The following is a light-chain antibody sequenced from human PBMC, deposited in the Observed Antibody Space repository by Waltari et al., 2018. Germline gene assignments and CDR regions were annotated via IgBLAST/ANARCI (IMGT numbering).Light chain of an antibody. Sequence: EIVLTQSPGTLSLSPGERVTLSCRASQSVGRSLCWCQQKHGQAPRLLSYDASTRATGIPDRFSVGGSGTDFSLTISRLEPEDFAVYYCQMYVRLPATFGQGTKVEI. CDR3: QMYVRLPAT. V-gene: IGKV3-20*01. CDR2: DAS. J-gene: IGKJ1*01. CDR1: QSVGRS.